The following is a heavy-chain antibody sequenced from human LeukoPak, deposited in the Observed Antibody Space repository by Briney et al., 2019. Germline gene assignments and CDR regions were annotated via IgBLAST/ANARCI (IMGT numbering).Heavy chain of an antibody. V-gene: IGHV3-7*01. Sequence: GGSLRLSCAASGFTFRNYWMSWVRQAPGKGPEWVADIKGDGSKKYYVDSMKGRSTISRDNAENSLFLQMNSLRVEDTAVYYCVRDEDDLDVWGQGTMVTVSS. CDR3: VRDEDDLDV. CDR1: GFTFRNYW. J-gene: IGHJ3*01. CDR2: IKGDGSKK.